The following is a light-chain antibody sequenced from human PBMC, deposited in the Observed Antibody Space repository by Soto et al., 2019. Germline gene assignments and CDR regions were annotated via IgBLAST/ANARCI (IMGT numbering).Light chain of an antibody. CDR3: AAWDDSLNGRV. V-gene: IGLV1-44*01. CDR2: YDN. CDR1: NSNIGSNT. J-gene: IGLJ1*01. Sequence: QSVLTQPPSASGTPVQRVTISCSGSNSNIGSNTVNWYQQLPGTAPKLLIYYDNLRPSGVPDRISGSKSGTSASLAISGLQFDDEAEYYCAAWDDSLNGRVFGNGTKLTVL.